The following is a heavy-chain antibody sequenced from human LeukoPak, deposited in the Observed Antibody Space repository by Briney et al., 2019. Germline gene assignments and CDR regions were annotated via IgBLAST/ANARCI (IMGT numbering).Heavy chain of an antibody. CDR3: ARDSEWYSSSWRYVVN. Sequence: ASVKVSCKASGYTFTSYGISWVRQAPGQGLEWMGWISAYNGNTNYAQKFQGRVTITADESTSTAYMELSSLRSEDTAVYYCARDSEWYSSSWRYVVNWGQGTLVTVSS. CDR2: ISAYNGNT. CDR1: GYTFTSYG. J-gene: IGHJ4*02. V-gene: IGHV1-18*01. D-gene: IGHD6-13*01.